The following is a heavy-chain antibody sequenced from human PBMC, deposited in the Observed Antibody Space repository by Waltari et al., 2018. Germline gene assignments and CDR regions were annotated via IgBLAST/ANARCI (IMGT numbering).Heavy chain of an antibody. CDR1: GGSISSYY. Sequence: QVQLQESGPGLVQPSETLSLTCTVSGGSISSYYWSLIRPPPGKGLEWIGYIYYSGSTNYNPSLKSRVTISVDTSKNQFSLKLSSVTAADTAVYYCARAIQYCSGGSCLYYYFDFWGQGTLVTVSS. CDR3: ARAIQYCSGGSCLYYYFDF. J-gene: IGHJ4*02. D-gene: IGHD2-15*01. CDR2: IYYSGST. V-gene: IGHV4-59*01.